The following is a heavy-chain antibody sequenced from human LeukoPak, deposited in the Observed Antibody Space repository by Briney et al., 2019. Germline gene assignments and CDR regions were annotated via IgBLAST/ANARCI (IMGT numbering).Heavy chain of an antibody. CDR3: ARGGYYDILTGYSFDY. V-gene: IGHV7-4-1*02. J-gene: IGHJ4*02. D-gene: IGHD3-9*01. CDR2: INTNTGNP. Sequence: GASVKVSCKASGYTFTSYAMNWVRQAPGQGLEWMGWINTNTGNPTYAQGYTGRFVFSLDTSVSTAYLQISSLKAEDTAVYYCARGGYYDILTGYSFDYWGQGTLVTVSS. CDR1: GYTFTSYA.